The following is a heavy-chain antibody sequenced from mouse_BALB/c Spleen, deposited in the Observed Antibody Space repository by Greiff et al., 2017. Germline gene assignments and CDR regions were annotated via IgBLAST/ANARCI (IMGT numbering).Heavy chain of an antibody. Sequence: EVKLMESGGDLVKPGGSLKLSCAASGFTFSSYGMSWVRQTPDKRLEWVATISSGGSYTYYPDSVKGRFTISRDNAKNTLYLQMSSLKSEDTAMYYCARRGTALYAMDYWGQGTSVTVSS. CDR3: ARRGTALYAMDY. D-gene: IGHD2-14*01. CDR1: GFTFSSYG. CDR2: ISSGGSYT. V-gene: IGHV5-6*02. J-gene: IGHJ4*01.